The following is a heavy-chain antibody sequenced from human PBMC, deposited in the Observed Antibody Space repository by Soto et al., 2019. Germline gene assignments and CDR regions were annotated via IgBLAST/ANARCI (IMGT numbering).Heavy chain of an antibody. CDR3: ARGYCSSTSCQYYFDF. V-gene: IGHV1-3*01. CDR1: GHTFTGYA. CDR2: INGGNGDT. J-gene: IGHJ4*02. Sequence: ASVKVSCKASGHTFTGYAIHWVRQAPGQRLGWMGWINGGNGDTKYSQKFQGRVTISRDTSASTAYMELTSLGSEDTAVYHCARGYCSSTSCQYYFDFWGQGTLVTVSS. D-gene: IGHD2-2*01.